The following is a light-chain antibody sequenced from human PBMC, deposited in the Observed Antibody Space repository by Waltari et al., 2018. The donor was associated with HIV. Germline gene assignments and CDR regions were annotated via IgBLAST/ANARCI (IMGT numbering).Light chain of an antibody. Sequence: EIVLPQSPGTLSLSPGERATLSCRASQSVAGNALAWYQHKPGQAPRLLIFGASSRVTGIPDRFSGSGSGTDFSLTISRLQPEDFAVYYCQQYGSARRTFGGGTKVESK. CDR2: GAS. J-gene: IGKJ4*01. V-gene: IGKV3-20*01. CDR1: QSVAGNA. CDR3: QQYGSARRT.